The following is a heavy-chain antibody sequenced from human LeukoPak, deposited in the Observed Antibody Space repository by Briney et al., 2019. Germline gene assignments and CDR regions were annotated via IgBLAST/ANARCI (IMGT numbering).Heavy chain of an antibody. Sequence: GGSLRLSCAASGFTFSSYAMSWVRQAPGKGLEWVSAISGSGGSTYYADSVKGRFTISRDNSKNTLHLQMNSLRAQDTVVYYCAKDSVSFDFWSGYWVDYWRQGTLVTVYS. CDR2: ISGSGGST. J-gene: IGHJ4*02. CDR1: GFTFSSYA. CDR3: AKDSVSFDFWSGYWVDY. D-gene: IGHD3-3*01. V-gene: IGHV3-23*01.